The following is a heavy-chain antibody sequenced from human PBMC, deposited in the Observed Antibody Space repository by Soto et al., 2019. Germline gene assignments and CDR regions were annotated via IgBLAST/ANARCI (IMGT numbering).Heavy chain of an antibody. CDR3: TTDIVEVVSNPWFDP. CDR1: GFTFSNAW. CDR2: IKSKTDGGTT. J-gene: IGHJ5*02. Sequence: GGSLRLSCAASGFTFSNAWMNWVRQAPGKGLEWVGRIKSKTDGGTTDYAAPVKGRFTISRDDSKNTLYLQMNSLKTEDTAVYYCTTDIVEVVSNPWFDPWGQGTLVTVSS. D-gene: IGHD2-15*01. V-gene: IGHV3-15*07.